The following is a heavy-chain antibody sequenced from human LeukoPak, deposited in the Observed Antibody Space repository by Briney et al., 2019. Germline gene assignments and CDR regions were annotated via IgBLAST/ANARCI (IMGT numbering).Heavy chain of an antibody. D-gene: IGHD3-10*01. J-gene: IGHJ4*02. CDR2: IYYSGST. Sequence: KTSETLSLTCTVSGGSISSYYWSWIRQPPGKGLEWIGYIYYSGSTNYNPSLKSRVTISVDTSKNQFSLKLSSVTAADTAVYYCARAGRGVRGVIPFDYWGQGTLVTVSS. V-gene: IGHV4-59*01. CDR1: GGSISSYY. CDR3: ARAGRGVRGVIPFDY.